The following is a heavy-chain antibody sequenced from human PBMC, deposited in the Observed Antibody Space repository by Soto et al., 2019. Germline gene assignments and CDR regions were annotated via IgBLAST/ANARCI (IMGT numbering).Heavy chain of an antibody. D-gene: IGHD3-22*01. J-gene: IGHJ4*02. V-gene: IGHV3-30*18. Sequence: LRLSCAASGFTFSSYGMHWARQAPGKGLEWVAVISYDGSNKYYADSVKGRFTISRDNSKNTLYLQMNSLRAEDTAVYYCAKDILRRITMIVVVPQADYWGQGTLVTVSS. CDR3: AKDILRRITMIVVVPQADY. CDR1: GFTFSSYG. CDR2: ISYDGSNK.